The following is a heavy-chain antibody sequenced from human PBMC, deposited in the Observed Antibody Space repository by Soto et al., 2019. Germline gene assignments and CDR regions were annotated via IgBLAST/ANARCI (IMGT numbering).Heavy chain of an antibody. D-gene: IGHD6-13*01. J-gene: IGHJ6*02. CDR1: GYTFTRYG. Sequence: ASVKVSCKASGYTFTRYGISWVRQAPGQGLEWMGWISAYNGNTNYAQKLQGRVTMTTDTSTSTAYMELRSLRSDDTAVYYCARGSDSSSWYGCYYYGMDFWGQGTTVTVSS. CDR3: ARGSDSSSWYGCYYYGMDF. CDR2: ISAYNGNT. V-gene: IGHV1-18*04.